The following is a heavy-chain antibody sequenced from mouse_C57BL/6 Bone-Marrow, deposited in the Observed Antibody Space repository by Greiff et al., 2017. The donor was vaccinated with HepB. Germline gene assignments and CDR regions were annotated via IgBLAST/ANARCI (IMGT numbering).Heavy chain of an antibody. J-gene: IGHJ1*03. CDR3: ARNGSSYVEWYFDV. CDR2: IDPSDSYT. CDR1: GYTFTSYW. Sequence: QVHVKQPGAELVMPGASVKLSCKASGYTFTSYWLHWVKQRPGQGLEWIGEIDPSDSYTNYNQKFKGKSTLTVDKSSSTAYMQLSSLTSEDSAVYYCARNGSSYVEWYFDVWGTGTTVTVSS. D-gene: IGHD1-1*01. V-gene: IGHV1-69*01.